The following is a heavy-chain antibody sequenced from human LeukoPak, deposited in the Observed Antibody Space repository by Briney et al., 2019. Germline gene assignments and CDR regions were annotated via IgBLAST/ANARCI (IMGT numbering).Heavy chain of an antibody. CDR2: ISAYNGNT. J-gene: IGHJ4*02. Sequence: ASVKVSRKASGYTFTSYGISWVRQAPGQGLEWMGWISAYNGNTNYAQKLQGRVTMTTDTSTSTAYMELRSLRSDDTAVYYCARLERGYSGYDPPYYFDYWGQGTLVTVSS. V-gene: IGHV1-18*01. CDR3: ARLERGYSGYDPPYYFDY. D-gene: IGHD5-12*01. CDR1: GYTFTSYG.